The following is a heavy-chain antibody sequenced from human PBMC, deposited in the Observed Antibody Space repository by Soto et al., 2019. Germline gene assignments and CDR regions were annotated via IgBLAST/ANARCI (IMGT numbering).Heavy chain of an antibody. CDR2: IDSSGVKK. CDR1: GFTFTTYW. Sequence: GGSLRLSCAASGFTFTTYWMTWVRQAPGKGLEWVSCIDSSGVKKYYAESVRGRFTISRDNAKNSLYLQMNSLRAEDTAVYYCARDRGAVTGDYFDYWGQGTLVTVSS. CDR3: ARDRGAVTGDYFDY. D-gene: IGHD6-19*01. J-gene: IGHJ4*02. V-gene: IGHV3-48*04.